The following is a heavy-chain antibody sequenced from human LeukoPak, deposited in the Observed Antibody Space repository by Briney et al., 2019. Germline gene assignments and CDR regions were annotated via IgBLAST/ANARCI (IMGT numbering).Heavy chain of an antibody. V-gene: IGHV4-34*01. CDR2: INARGDT. D-gene: IGHD2-2*01. Sequence: SETLSLTCAVYGWSFNDYYWNWLRQPPGKGLEWIGEINARGDTNYNPSLKSRVTISVDTSKKQFSLRLTSMIAADTALYYCARGQVPAARGYNWFDPWGQGTLVTVSS. CDR3: ARGQVPAARGYNWFDP. J-gene: IGHJ5*02. CDR1: GWSFNDYY.